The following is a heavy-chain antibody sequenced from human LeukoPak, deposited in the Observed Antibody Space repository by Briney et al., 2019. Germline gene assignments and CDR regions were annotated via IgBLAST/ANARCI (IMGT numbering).Heavy chain of an antibody. CDR2: IYYSGST. Sequence: SETLSLTCTVSGGSISSYYWSWIRQPPGKGLEWIGYIYYSGSTNYNPSLKSRVTISIDTSKNQFSLKLSSVTAADTAVYYCARDRYGGYPGAFDIWGQGTMVTVSS. V-gene: IGHV4-59*01. D-gene: IGHD4-23*01. J-gene: IGHJ3*02. CDR1: GGSISSYY. CDR3: ARDRYGGYPGAFDI.